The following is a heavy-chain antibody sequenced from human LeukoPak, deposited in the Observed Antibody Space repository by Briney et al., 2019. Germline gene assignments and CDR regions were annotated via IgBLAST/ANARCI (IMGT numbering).Heavy chain of an antibody. J-gene: IGHJ4*02. V-gene: IGHV1-2*02. CDR1: GYTFTDYY. D-gene: IGHD3-22*01. Sequence: ASVKVSCKASGYTFTDYYMHWVRQAPGQGLEWMGWINPNSGGTNYAQKFQGRVTMTRDTSISTASMELSRLRSDDTAVYCCASGGYSYGVDYYDSSGYSYWGQGTLVTVSS. CDR2: INPNSGGT. CDR3: ASGGYSYGVDYYDSSGYSY.